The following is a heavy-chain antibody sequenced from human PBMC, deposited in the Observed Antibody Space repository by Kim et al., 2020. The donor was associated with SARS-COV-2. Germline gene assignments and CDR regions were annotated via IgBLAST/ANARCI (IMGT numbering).Heavy chain of an antibody. J-gene: IGHJ2*01. V-gene: IGHV5-51*01. Sequence: RYSPSFQGQVTISADNAISTAYLQWSRLKASDTAMYYCARLPGAYWYFDLWGRGTLVTVSS. CDR3: ARLPGAYWYFDL.